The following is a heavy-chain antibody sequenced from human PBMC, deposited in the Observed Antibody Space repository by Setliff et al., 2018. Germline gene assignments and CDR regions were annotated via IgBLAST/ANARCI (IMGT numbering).Heavy chain of an antibody. V-gene: IGHV5-51*01. Sequence: GESLKISCKGSGYSFTSYWIGWVRQMPGKGLEWMGIIYPGDSDTRYSPSFQGQVTISADKSISTAYLQWSSLKASDTAMYYCARQRGYQLLKRYYYYGMDVWGQGTTVTVS. J-gene: IGHJ6*02. CDR3: ARQRGYQLLKRYYYYGMDV. D-gene: IGHD2-2*01. CDR2: IYPGDSDT. CDR1: GYSFTSYW.